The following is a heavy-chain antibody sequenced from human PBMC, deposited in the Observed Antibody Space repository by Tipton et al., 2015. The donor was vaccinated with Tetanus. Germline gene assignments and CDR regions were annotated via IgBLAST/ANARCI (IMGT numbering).Heavy chain of an antibody. J-gene: IGHJ4*02. Sequence: TLSLTCAVYGGSFSGYYWSWIRQPPGKGLEWIGEINHSGSTNYNPSLKSRVTISVDTSKNQFSLKLSSVTAADTAVYYCARVYHLEATVTGIDYWGQGTLVTVSS. CDR3: ARVYHLEATVTGIDY. D-gene: IGHD4-17*01. V-gene: IGHV4-34*01. CDR2: INHSGST. CDR1: GGSFSGYY.